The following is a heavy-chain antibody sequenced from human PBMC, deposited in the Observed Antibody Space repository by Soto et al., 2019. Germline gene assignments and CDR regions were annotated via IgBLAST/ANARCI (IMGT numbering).Heavy chain of an antibody. Sequence: QVQLVESGGGVVQPGRSLRLSCAASGFTFSSYAMHWVRQAPGTGLEWVAVIWYDGSNKHYADSVKGRFTISRDNSKYTLYLQMNSLSVEDTAVYYCARGRSNYFVPDYFDYWGQGTLVTVSS. CDR3: ARGRSNYFVPDYFDY. D-gene: IGHD3-10*02. J-gene: IGHJ4*02. CDR2: IWYDGSNK. CDR1: GFTFSSYA. V-gene: IGHV3-33*01.